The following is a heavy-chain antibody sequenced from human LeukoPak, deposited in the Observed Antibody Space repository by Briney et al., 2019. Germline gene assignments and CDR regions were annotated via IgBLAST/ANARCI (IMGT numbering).Heavy chain of an antibody. J-gene: IGHJ4*02. CDR1: GFTVSGYA. CDR2: ISSNGGST. D-gene: IGHD2-21*02. V-gene: IGHV3-64D*06. CDR3: VKDQDIVVVTADFDY. Sequence: GGSLRLSCSASGFTVSGYAMHWVRQAPGKGLEYVSAISSNGGSTYYADSVKGRFTISRDNSKNTLYLQMSSLRAEDTAVYYCVKDQDIVVVTADFDYWGQGTLVTVSS.